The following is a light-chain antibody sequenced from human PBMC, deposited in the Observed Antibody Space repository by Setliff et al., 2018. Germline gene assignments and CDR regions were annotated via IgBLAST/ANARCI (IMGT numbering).Light chain of an antibody. Sequence: QSVLTQPASVSGSPGQSITISCTGTSSDVGGYTYVSWYQQHPGKAPKLMIYDVSKRPSGVSNRFSGSKSGNTASLTISGLQAEDEADYYCSSYTSSRVFGGGTQLTVL. CDR2: DVS. CDR3: SSYTSSRV. J-gene: IGLJ2*01. CDR1: SSDVGGYTY. V-gene: IGLV2-14*01.